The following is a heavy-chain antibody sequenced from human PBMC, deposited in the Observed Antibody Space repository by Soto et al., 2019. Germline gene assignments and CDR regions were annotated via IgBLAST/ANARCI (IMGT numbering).Heavy chain of an antibody. CDR3: AKDYYDSSGKGGAFDI. J-gene: IGHJ3*02. D-gene: IGHD3-22*01. V-gene: IGHV3-23*01. CDR1: GFTFSSYA. CDR2: ISGSGGST. Sequence: GGSLRLSCAASGFTFSSYAMSWVRQAPGKGLEWVSAISGSGGSTYYADSVKGRFTISRDNSKNTLYLQMNSLRAEDTAVYYCAKDYYDSSGKGGAFDIWGQGTMVTVSS.